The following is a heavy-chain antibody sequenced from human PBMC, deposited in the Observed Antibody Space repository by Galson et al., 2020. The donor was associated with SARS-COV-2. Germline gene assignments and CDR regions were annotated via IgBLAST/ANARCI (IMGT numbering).Heavy chain of an antibody. CDR3: ARSFSLLGYKSDWWFFDD. V-gene: IGHV1-2*02. CDR1: EHTFTDYY. D-gene: IGHD2-8*02. CDR2: INPKGGGA. Sequence: GESLKISCTTSEHTFTDYYIHWVRQAPGHGPEWMGWINPKGGGAKYEQKFQGRVTLTRDTTIFTTYMELHTLASDDTAVYYCARSFSLLGYKSDWWFFDDWGQGTPVTVSS. J-gene: IGHJ4*02.